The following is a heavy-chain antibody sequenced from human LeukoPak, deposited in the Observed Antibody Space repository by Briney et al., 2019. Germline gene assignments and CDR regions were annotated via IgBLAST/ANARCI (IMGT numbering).Heavy chain of an antibody. Sequence: APVKVSCKVSGYTLTELSMHWVRQAPGKGLEWMGGFDPEDGETIYAQKFQGRVTMTEDTSTDTAYMELSSLRSEDTAVYYCATGIPPPDLYSSGWYGYAFDIWGQGTMVTVSS. D-gene: IGHD6-19*01. V-gene: IGHV1-24*01. CDR3: ATGIPPPDLYSSGWYGYAFDI. J-gene: IGHJ3*02. CDR2: FDPEDGET. CDR1: GYTLTELS.